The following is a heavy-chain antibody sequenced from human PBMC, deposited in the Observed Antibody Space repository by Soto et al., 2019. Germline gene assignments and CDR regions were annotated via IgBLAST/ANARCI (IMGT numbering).Heavy chain of an antibody. CDR1: GGSISSSSYY. Sequence: PSETLSLTCTVSGGSISSSSYYWGWIRQPPGKGLEWIGSIYYSGSTYYNPSLKSRVTISVDTSKNQFSLKLSSVTAADTAVYYCARLVEQQLVRPWDYWGQGTLVTVSS. CDR3: ARLVEQQLVRPWDY. D-gene: IGHD6-13*01. V-gene: IGHV4-39*01. J-gene: IGHJ4*02. CDR2: IYYSGST.